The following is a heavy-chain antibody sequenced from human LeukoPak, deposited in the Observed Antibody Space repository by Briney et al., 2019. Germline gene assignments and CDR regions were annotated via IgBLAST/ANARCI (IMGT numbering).Heavy chain of an antibody. V-gene: IGHV3-30*04. CDR1: GFTFSSYA. Sequence: SGGSLRLSCAASGFTFSSYAMHWVRQAPGKGLEWVAVISYDGSNKYYADSVKGRFTTSRDNSKNTLYLQMNSLRAEDTAVYYCARDPLDTAMVHFDYWGQGTLVTVSS. J-gene: IGHJ4*02. CDR2: ISYDGSNK. D-gene: IGHD5-18*01. CDR3: ARDPLDTAMVHFDY.